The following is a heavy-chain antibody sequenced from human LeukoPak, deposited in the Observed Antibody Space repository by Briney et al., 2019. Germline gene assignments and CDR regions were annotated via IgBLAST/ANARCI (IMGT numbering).Heavy chain of an antibody. CDR3: ARVSGNDWFDP. D-gene: IGHD3-10*01. V-gene: IGHV1-2*02. Sequence: ASVKVSCKASGYTFTGYYMHWVRQAPGQGLEWMGWINPNSGGTNYAQKFQGRVTMTRDTSISTAYMELRSLRSDDTAVYYCARVSGNDWFDPWGQGTLVTVSS. CDR2: INPNSGGT. CDR1: GYTFTGYY. J-gene: IGHJ5*02.